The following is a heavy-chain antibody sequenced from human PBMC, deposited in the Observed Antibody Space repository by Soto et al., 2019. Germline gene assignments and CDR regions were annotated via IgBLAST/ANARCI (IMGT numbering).Heavy chain of an antibody. J-gene: IGHJ4*02. Sequence: QVQLQQWGTGLLKPSETLSLTCAVYGGSFRGYYWTWIRQPPGKGLEWIGEIDHRGSTNYNPSLKSRVTISVDTYKNQFSLKLASLTAADTAVYYCARVEYTYNYRGLDYWGQGTLVTVSS. D-gene: IGHD3-16*01. CDR2: IDHRGST. CDR1: GGSFRGYY. V-gene: IGHV4-34*01. CDR3: ARVEYTYNYRGLDY.